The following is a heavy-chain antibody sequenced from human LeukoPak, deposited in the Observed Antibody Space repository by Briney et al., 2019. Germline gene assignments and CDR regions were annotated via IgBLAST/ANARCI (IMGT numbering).Heavy chain of an antibody. D-gene: IGHD5-24*01. CDR1: RASLSSYY. CDR2: ISYSGRT. V-gene: IGHV4-59*01. CDR3: VRGAGWLPDY. Sequence: SETLSPTCTLSRASLSSYYCSWIRQPPGKGLEWIGLISYSGRTKYNSSLESRVTISADTSKSQCSLKLSSVTAADTAVYYCVRGAGWLPDYWGQGTLVTVSS. J-gene: IGHJ4*02.